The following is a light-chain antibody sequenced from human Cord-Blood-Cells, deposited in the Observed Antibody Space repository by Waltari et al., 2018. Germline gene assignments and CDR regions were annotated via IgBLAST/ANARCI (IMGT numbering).Light chain of an antibody. V-gene: IGLV2-11*01. CDR3: CSYAGSYTYV. J-gene: IGLJ1*01. CDR1: SSAVGGYNY. Sequence: QSALTQPRSVSGSPGQSVTIPCTGTSSAVGGYNYVSWYQPHPGKAPKPMIYDVSKRPSGVPDRFSGSKSGNTASLTISGLQAEDEADYYCCSYAGSYTYVFGTGTKVTVL. CDR2: DVS.